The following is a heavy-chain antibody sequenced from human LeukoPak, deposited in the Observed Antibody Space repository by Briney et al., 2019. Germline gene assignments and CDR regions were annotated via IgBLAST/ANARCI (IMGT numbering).Heavy chain of an antibody. CDR3: ARHHTGSSGYYYHFDY. D-gene: IGHD3-22*01. V-gene: IGHV4-38-2*02. CDR2: IYHSGST. J-gene: IGHJ4*02. Sequence: PSETLSLTCTVSGYSISSGYYWGWIRQPPGKGLEWIGSIYHSGSTNYNPSLKSRVTISVDTSKNQFSLKLSSVTAADTAVYYCARHHTGSSGYYYHFDYWGQGTLVTVSS. CDR1: GYSISSGYY.